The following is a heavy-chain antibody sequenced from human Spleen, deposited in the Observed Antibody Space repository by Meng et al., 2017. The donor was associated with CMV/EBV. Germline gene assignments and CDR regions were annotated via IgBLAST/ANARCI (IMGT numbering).Heavy chain of an antibody. V-gene: IGHV3-30*02. CDR1: GFTFSSYG. Sequence: GESLKISCAASGFTFSSYGMHWVRQAPGKGLEWMAFIRFDGTNKYYADSVKGRFTISRDNSKNTLYLQMNSLRAEDTGVYYCARDNFGKFDSWGQGALVTVSS. CDR3: ARDNFGKFDS. CDR2: IRFDGTNK. J-gene: IGHJ5*01. D-gene: IGHD1-1*01.